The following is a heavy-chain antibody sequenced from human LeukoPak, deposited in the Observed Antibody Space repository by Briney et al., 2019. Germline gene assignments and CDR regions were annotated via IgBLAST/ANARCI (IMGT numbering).Heavy chain of an antibody. CDR2: ILYSGRT. V-gene: IGHV4-39*01. CDR1: GGSISTTLYY. J-gene: IGHJ2*01. CDR3: ARRKSGDSVTWYFDL. Sequence: PSETLSLTCTVSGGSISTTLYYWSWIRQPPGKGLEWIGSILYSGRTYNNPSLKRPLTTSVDTSKNQFSLSLSSVTAADTAVYFCARRKSGDSVTWYFDLWGRGTLVTVSS. D-gene: IGHD1-26*01.